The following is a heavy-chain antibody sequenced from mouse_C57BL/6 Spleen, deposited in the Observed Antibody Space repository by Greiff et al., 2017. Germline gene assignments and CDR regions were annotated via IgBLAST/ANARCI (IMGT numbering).Heavy chain of an antibody. CDR3: ATFDGYYDYFDY. CDR2: ISSGSSTI. V-gene: IGHV5-17*01. CDR1: GFTFSDYG. J-gene: IGHJ2*01. D-gene: IGHD2-3*01. Sequence: EVKLMESGGGLVKPGESLKLSCAASGFTFSDYGMHWVRQAPEKGLEWVAYISSGSSTIYYADTVKGRFTISRDNAKNTLFLQMTSLRSEDTAMYYCATFDGYYDYFDYWGQGTTLTVSS.